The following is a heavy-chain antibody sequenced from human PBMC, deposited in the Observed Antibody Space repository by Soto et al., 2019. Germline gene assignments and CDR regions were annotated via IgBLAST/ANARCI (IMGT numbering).Heavy chain of an antibody. CDR3: ARAVAGTIRWFDP. V-gene: IGHV1-8*01. CDR1: GDTFTSYD. Sequence: ASVKVSCTASGDTFTSYDINWVRQATGQGLEWMGWMNPNSGNTGYAQKFQGRVTMTRNTSISTAYMELSSLRSEDTAVYSCARAVAGTIRWFDPWGQGTLVTVSS. J-gene: IGHJ5*02. CDR2: MNPNSGNT. D-gene: IGHD6-19*01.